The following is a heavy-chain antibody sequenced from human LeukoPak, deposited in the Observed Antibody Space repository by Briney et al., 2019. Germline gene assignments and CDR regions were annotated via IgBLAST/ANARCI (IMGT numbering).Heavy chain of an antibody. CDR3: ARDRIAVAATDAFDI. CDR1: GFTFSDYY. CDR2: ISSSGNTI. V-gene: IGHV3-11*01. J-gene: IGHJ3*02. Sequence: GGSLRLSCAASGFTFSDYYMSWIRQAPGKGLEWVSYISSSGNTIYYADSVKGRFTISRDNAKNSLYLQMNSLRAEDTAVYYCARDRIAVAATDAFDIWGQGTMVTVSS. D-gene: IGHD6-19*01.